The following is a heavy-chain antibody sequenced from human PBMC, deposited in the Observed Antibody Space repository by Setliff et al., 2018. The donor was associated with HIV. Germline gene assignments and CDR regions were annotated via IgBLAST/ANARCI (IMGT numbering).Heavy chain of an antibody. Sequence: CTVSGGPISSGSYYWSWIRQPAGKGLEWIGRIYTSGSTNYNPSLKSRVTISIDTSNNQFSLKLSSMTAADTAVYYCARDVSSSYYFQHWGQGTLVSVSS. CDR1: GGPISSGSYY. CDR2: IYTSGST. V-gene: IGHV4-61*02. D-gene: IGHD6-13*01. CDR3: ARDVSSSYYFQH. J-gene: IGHJ1*01.